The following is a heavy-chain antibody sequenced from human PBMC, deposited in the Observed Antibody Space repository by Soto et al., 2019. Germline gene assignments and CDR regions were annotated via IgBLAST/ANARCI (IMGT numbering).Heavy chain of an antibody. CDR2: IVVGSGNT. J-gene: IGHJ4*02. V-gene: IGHV1-58*02. CDR3: AAIPYYDILTGPFDY. D-gene: IGHD3-9*01. CDR1: GYTFTSYA. Sequence: SVKVSCKASGYTFTSYAMQWVRQARGQRLEWIGWIVVGSGNTNYAQKFQERVTITRDMSTSTAYMELSGLRSEDTAVYYCAAIPYYDILTGPFDYWGQGTLVTSPQ.